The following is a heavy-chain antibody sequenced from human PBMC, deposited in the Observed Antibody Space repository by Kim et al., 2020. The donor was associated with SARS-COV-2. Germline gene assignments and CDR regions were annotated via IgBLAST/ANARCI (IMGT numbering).Heavy chain of an antibody. V-gene: IGHV1-69*01. CDR3: ARAGPSIAVAGFFDY. Sequence: QKFQGRVTITADESTSTAYMELSSLRSEDTAVYYCARAGPSIAVAGFFDYWGQGTLVTVSS. J-gene: IGHJ4*02. D-gene: IGHD6-19*01.